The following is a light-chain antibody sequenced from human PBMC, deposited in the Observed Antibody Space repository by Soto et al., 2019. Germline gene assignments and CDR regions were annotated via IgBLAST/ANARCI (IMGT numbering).Light chain of an antibody. CDR2: LNSDGSH. CDR3: QTWGTGIQVI. Sequence: QPVVTQSPSASASLGASVKLTCTLSSGHSTYAIAWHQQQPEKGPRYLMKLNSDGSHSKGDEIPDRFSGSSSGTERYLTISSLQSEDEADYYCQTWGTGIQVIFGGGTKLTVL. CDR1: SGHSTYA. J-gene: IGLJ2*01. V-gene: IGLV4-69*01.